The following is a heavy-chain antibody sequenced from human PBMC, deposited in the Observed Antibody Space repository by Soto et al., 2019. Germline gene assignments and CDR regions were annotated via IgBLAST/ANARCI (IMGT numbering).Heavy chain of an antibody. V-gene: IGHV3-21*01. CDR1: GFTFSSYS. Sequence: GGSLRRSCAASGFTFSSYSMNWVRQAPGKGLEWVSSISSSSSYIYYADSVKGRFTISRDNAKNSLYLQMNSLRAEDTAVYYCARDFLRYFGPFYPWGQGTLVTVSS. CDR3: ARDFLRYFGPFYP. CDR2: ISSSSSYI. D-gene: IGHD3-9*01. J-gene: IGHJ5*02.